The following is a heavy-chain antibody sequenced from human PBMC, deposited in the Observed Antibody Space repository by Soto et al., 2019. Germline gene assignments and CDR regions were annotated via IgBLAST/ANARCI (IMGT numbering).Heavy chain of an antibody. CDR3: ARDTSRGEYDY. D-gene: IGHD3-10*01. Sequence: QVQLVQSGAEVKKPGASVKVSCKASGYTFTSYGISWVRQAPGQGLEWMGWINVYNVNTNYAQKLQGRVTMTTDTCTSTASVDLRSLRSDDTAVYFCARDTSRGEYDYWGQGTLVTVSS. CDR2: INVYNVNT. J-gene: IGHJ4*02. CDR1: GYTFTSYG. V-gene: IGHV1-18*01.